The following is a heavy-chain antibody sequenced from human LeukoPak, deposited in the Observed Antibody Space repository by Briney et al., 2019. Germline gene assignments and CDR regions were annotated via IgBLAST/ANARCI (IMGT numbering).Heavy chain of an antibody. D-gene: IGHD1-26*01. V-gene: IGHV3-21*01. Sequence: GGSLRLSCAASGFTFSSYSMNWVRQAPGKVLEWVPSISSSSSYIYYAESVKGRFTISRDNAKNSLYLQMNSLRAEDTAVYYCARDSPTRFAYGGQGTLVTVSS. CDR3: ARDSPTRFAY. CDR2: ISSSSSYI. J-gene: IGHJ4*02. CDR1: GFTFSSYS.